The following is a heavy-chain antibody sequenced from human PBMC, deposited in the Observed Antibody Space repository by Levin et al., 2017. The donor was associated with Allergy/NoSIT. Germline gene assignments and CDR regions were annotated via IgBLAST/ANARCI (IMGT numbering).Heavy chain of an antibody. J-gene: IGHJ1*01. V-gene: IGHV3-30*18. D-gene: IGHD3-16*01. CDR2: ISYDGSNK. Sequence: PGGSLRLSCAASGFTFSSYGMHWVRQAPGKGLEWVAVISYDGSNKYYADSVKGRFTISRDNSKNTLYLQMNSLRAEDTAVYYCAKDDAPLRSPQHWGQGTLVTVSS. CDR1: GFTFSSYG. CDR3: AKDDAPLRSPQH.